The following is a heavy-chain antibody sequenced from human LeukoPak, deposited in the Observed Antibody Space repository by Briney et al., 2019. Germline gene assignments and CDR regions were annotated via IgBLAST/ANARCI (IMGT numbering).Heavy chain of an antibody. CDR2: IYSSGST. J-gene: IGHJ4*02. CDR1: GGSISSYY. CDR3: AGYNYGHFDY. V-gene: IGHV4-4*07. Sequence: SETLSLTCTVSGGSISSYYWNWIRQPAGKGLEWIGRIYSSGSTNYNPSLKSRVTMSVDTSKNQSSLKVRSVTAADTAVYYCAGYNYGHFDYWGQGTLVTVSS. D-gene: IGHD5-18*01.